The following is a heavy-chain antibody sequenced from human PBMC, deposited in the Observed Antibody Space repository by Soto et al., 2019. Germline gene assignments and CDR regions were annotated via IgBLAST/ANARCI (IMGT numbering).Heavy chain of an antibody. V-gene: IGHV4-39*07. D-gene: IGHD2-15*01. CDR2: ISDSGSA. CDR3: ARLRAYCRGRSCYPVEFDY. J-gene: IGHJ4*02. Sequence: QLQLQESGPGLVKPSETLSLTCSVSGGSITRNSYFWGWVHPPPGKGLEWLGSISDSGSAYYNPSLKGRVAMSVDTSRNQFSLNLNSVTAADTAIYYCARLRAYCRGRSCYPVEFDYWGQGTLVTVSS. CDR1: GGSITRNSYF.